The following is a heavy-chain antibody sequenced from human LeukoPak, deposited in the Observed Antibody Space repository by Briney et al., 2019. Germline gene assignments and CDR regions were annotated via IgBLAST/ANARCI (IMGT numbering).Heavy chain of an antibody. Sequence: GGSLRLSCAASGFTLSSYGMHWVRQAPGKGLEWVAVISYDGSNKYYADSVKGRFTISRDNSKNTLYLQMNSLRAEDTAVYYCAKIAVAGTGYWGQGTLVTVSS. CDR2: ISYDGSNK. V-gene: IGHV3-30*18. CDR3: AKIAVAGTGY. CDR1: GFTLSSYG. D-gene: IGHD6-19*01. J-gene: IGHJ4*02.